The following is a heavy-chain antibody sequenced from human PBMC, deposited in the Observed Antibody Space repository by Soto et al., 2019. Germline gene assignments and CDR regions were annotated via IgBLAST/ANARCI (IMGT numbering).Heavy chain of an antibody. J-gene: IGHJ6*03. D-gene: IGHD3-3*01. Sequence: EVQLVESGGGLVQPGGSLRLSCAASGFTFSSYWMSWVRQAPGKGLEWVANIKQDGSEKYYVDSVKGRFTISRDNAKNSLYLQMNSLRAEDTAVYYCARAHYDFWRRNTHLWDVSLQHTRDYYYYYMDVWGKGTTVTVSS. CDR3: ARAHYDFWRRNTHLWDVSLQHTRDYYYYYMDV. CDR2: IKQDGSEK. CDR1: GFTFSSYW. V-gene: IGHV3-7*01.